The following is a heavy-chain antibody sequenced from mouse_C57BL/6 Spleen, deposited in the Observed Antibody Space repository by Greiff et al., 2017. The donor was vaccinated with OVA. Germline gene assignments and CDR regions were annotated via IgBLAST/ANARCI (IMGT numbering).Heavy chain of an antibody. Sequence: EVKLVESGGGLVKPGGSLKLSCAASGFTFSDYGMHWVRQAPEKGLEWVAYISSGSSTIYYADTVKGRFTISRDNAKTTLFLQMTSLRSEDAAMYYCARGDWYYFDYWGQGTTLTVSS. CDR2: ISSGSSTI. V-gene: IGHV5-17*01. CDR1: GFTFSDYG. D-gene: IGHD3-3*01. J-gene: IGHJ2*01. CDR3: ARGDWYYFDY.